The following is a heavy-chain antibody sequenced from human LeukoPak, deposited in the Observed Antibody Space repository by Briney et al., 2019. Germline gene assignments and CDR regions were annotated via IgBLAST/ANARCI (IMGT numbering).Heavy chain of an antibody. V-gene: IGHV3-23*01. J-gene: IGHJ4*02. CDR2: ISGSGGTS. CDR3: AKDHLPGIVVADRGY. Sequence: PGGSLRLSCVASGFTFSRYGMSWVRQAPGKGLEWVSAISGSGGTSYYADSVKGRFTISRDNSKNTPYLQINSLRAEDTAVYYCAKDHLPGIVVADRGYWGQGTLVTVSS. CDR1: GFTFSRYG. D-gene: IGHD6-19*01.